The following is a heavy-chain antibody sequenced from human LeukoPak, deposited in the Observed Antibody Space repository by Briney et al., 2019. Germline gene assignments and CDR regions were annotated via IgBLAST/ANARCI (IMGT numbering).Heavy chain of an antibody. J-gene: IGHJ4*02. D-gene: IGHD3-16*01. CDR3: ARDYAWAFDY. V-gene: IGHV3-48*02. CDR1: GFTFSSDS. CDR2: ISSSSSTI. Sequence: GGSLRLSCAASGFTFSSDSINWVRQAPGGGLEWASYISSSSSTIYYADAVKGRFTISRDDAKNSLYLQMNSLKDEDTAVYYCARDYAWAFDYWGQGTLVTVSS.